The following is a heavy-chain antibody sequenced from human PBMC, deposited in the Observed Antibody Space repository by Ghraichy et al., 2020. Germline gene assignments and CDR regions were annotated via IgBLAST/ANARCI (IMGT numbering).Heavy chain of an antibody. J-gene: IGHJ4*02. V-gene: IGHV4-59*01. Sequence: SETLSLTCTVSGGSISIYYWSWIRQPPGKGLEWIGYIYYSGSTNYNPSLKSRVTISVDTSKNQFSLKLSSVTAADTAVYYCARRIPGTTHFDYWGQGTLVTVSS. CDR3: ARRIPGTTHFDY. D-gene: IGHD1-1*01. CDR1: GGSISIYY. CDR2: IYYSGST.